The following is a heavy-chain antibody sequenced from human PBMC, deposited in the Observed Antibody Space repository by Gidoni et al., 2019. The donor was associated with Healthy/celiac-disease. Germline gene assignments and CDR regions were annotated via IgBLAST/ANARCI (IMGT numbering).Heavy chain of an antibody. D-gene: IGHD6-13*01. J-gene: IGHJ4*02. V-gene: IGHV3-11*06. Sequence: FTISRDNAKNSLYMQMNSLRAEDTAVYYCARGGTAWQQLDMNEFDYWGQGTLVTVSS. CDR3: ARGGTAWQQLDMNEFDY.